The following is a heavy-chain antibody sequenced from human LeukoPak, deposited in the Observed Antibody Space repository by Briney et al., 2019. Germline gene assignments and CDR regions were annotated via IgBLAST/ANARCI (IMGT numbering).Heavy chain of an antibody. CDR3: ARKSAYCGGDCPYWYFDL. J-gene: IGHJ2*01. D-gene: IGHD2-21*02. Sequence: SETLSLTCTVSGGSISSGGYYWSWIRQPAGKGLEWIGRIYTSGSTNYNPSLKSRVTISVDTSKNQFSLKLSSVTAADTAVYYCARKSAYCGGDCPYWYFDLWGRGTLVTVSS. V-gene: IGHV4-61*02. CDR1: GGSISSGGYY. CDR2: IYTSGST.